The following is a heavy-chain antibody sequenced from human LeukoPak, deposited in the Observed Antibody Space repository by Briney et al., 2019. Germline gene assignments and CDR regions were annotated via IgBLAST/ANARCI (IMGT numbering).Heavy chain of an antibody. CDR1: GFTVTSNY. J-gene: IGHJ3*02. Sequence: PTGGSLRLSCAASGFTVTSNYIIWVRQAPGKGLEWVSVIYSGGGTYYADSVRGRFTTSRDISENTVYLQMDSLRAEDTAVYYCATALARAFAIWGQGTMVTVSS. CDR2: IYSGGGT. CDR3: ATALARAFAI. V-gene: IGHV3-66*01. D-gene: IGHD6-13*01.